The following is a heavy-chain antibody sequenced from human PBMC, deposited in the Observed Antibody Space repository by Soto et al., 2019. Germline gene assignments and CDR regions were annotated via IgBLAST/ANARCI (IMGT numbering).Heavy chain of an antibody. D-gene: IGHD5-12*01. CDR2: ISPDGRTT. J-gene: IGHJ4*02. Sequence: GSLILSCASSGFSFIHYWMHWVRQAPGKGLVWVSRISPDGRTTTYADSVKGRFTISRDNAKSTLYLQMNSLTVEDGAVYYCADSWLSTRDWGPGTLVTVYS. CDR3: ADSWLSTRD. CDR1: GFSFIHYW. V-gene: IGHV3-74*01.